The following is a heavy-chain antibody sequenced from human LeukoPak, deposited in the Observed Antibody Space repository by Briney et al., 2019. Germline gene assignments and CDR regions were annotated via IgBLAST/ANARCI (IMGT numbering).Heavy chain of an antibody. CDR1: GGTFSSYA. Sequence: SVKVSCKASGGTFSSYAISWVRQAPGQGLEWMGGIIPIFGTANYAQKFQGRVTITADKSTSTAYMELSSLRSEDTAVYYCARSSIAAAGTGYYYYYYMDVWGKGTTVTVSS. D-gene: IGHD6-13*01. CDR3: ARSSIAAAGTGYYYYYYMDV. V-gene: IGHV1-69*06. J-gene: IGHJ6*03. CDR2: IIPIFGTA.